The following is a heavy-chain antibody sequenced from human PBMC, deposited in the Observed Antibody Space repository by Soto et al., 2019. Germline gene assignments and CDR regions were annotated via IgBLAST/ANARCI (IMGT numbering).Heavy chain of an antibody. D-gene: IGHD4-4*01. CDR3: ARCATVGYFDY. CDR1: GGSISSGGYY. Sequence: QVQLQESGPGLVKPSQTLSLTCTVSGGSISSGGYYWSWLLQHPGKGLEWIGYIYYSGSTYYNPSLKSRVTISVATSKNRFSLKLSSVTAADTAVYYCARCATVGYFDYWGQGTLVTVSS. J-gene: IGHJ4*02. V-gene: IGHV4-31*03. CDR2: IYYSGST.